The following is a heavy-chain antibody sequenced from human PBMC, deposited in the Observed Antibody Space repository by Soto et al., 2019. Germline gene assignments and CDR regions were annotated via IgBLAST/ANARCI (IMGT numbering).Heavy chain of an antibody. CDR3: ARDYADIAVAGIPLLAH. J-gene: IGHJ4*02. CDR2: SNGANGNP. V-gene: IGHV1-3*01. D-gene: IGHD6-19*01. Sequence: QVQLVQSGAEVKKPGASVNISCKASGFTFTKYALHWVRLAPGQRPEWMGWSNGANGNPRYSQRFQDRVTMTRDMSATTVYMDLSSLRSEDTAVYFCARDYADIAVAGIPLLAHWGQGTLVTVSS. CDR1: GFTFTKYA.